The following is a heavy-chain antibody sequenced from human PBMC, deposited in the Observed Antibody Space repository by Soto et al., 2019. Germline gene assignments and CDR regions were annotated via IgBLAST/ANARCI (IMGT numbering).Heavy chain of an antibody. CDR3: AKWTCSGGRCHFAY. J-gene: IGHJ4*02. CDR1: GLTFRTYA. Sequence: HPGGSLRLSCAAPGLTFRTYAMTWVRQAPGKGLEWVSIISGSGGSTYYADSVKGRFTVSRDNSKNTLYVQMNSLRAEDTAVYYCAKWTCSGGRCHFAYSGQRTLVTVSS. V-gene: IGHV3-23*01. CDR2: ISGSGGST. D-gene: IGHD2-15*01.